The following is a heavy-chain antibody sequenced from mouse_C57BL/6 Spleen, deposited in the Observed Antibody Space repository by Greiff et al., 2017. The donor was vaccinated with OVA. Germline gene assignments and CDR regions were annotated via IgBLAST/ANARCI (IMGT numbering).Heavy chain of an antibody. Sequence: EVQLQQSGTVLARPGASVKMSCKTSGYTFTSYWMHWVKQRPGQGLEWIGAIYPGNSDTSYNQKFKGKAKLTAVTSASTAYMELSSLTNEDSAVYYCTRWWLLRYAMDYWGQGTSVTVSS. J-gene: IGHJ4*01. D-gene: IGHD2-3*01. CDR3: TRWWLLRYAMDY. CDR2: IYPGNSDT. V-gene: IGHV1-5*01. CDR1: GYTFTSYW.